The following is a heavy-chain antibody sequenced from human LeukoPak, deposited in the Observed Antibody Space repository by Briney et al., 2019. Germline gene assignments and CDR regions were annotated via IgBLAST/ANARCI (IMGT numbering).Heavy chain of an antibody. J-gene: IGHJ4*02. V-gene: IGHV4-59*01. CDR1: GGSISSYY. Sequence: SETLSLTCTVSGGSISSYYWSWTRQPPGKGLEWIGYIYYSGSTNYNPSLKSRVTISVDTSKNQFSLKLSSVTAADTAVYYCATTDIVATSFDYWGQGTLVTVSS. CDR2: IYYSGST. CDR3: ATTDIVATSFDY. D-gene: IGHD5-12*01.